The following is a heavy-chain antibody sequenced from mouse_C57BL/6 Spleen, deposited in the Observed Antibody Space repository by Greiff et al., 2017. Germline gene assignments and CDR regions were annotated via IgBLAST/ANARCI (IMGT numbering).Heavy chain of an antibody. CDR1: GYTFTDYY. V-gene: IGHV1-26*01. CDR2: INPNNGGT. CDR3: AREGLLLRRVYFDY. D-gene: IGHD1-1*01. J-gene: IGHJ2*01. Sequence: VQLQQSGPELVKPGASVKISCKASGYTFTDYYMNWVKQSHGKSLEWIGDINPNNGGTSYNQKFKGKATLTVDKSSSTAYMELRSLTSEDSAVYYCAREGLLLRRVYFDYWGQGTTLTVSS.